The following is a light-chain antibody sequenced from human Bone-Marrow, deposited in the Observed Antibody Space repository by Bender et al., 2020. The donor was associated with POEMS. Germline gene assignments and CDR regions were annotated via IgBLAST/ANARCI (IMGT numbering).Light chain of an antibody. CDR2: QDT. J-gene: IGLJ2*01. Sequence: SSDLTQAPSVSVSPGQTAIITCSGDNLGDKYACWYQQKPGQSPFLVIYQDTKRPSGIPERFSGSNSGTTATLTISGTQAMDEADYYCQAWDSSTVVFGGGTKLTVL. CDR3: QAWDSSTVV. V-gene: IGLV3-1*01. CDR1: NLGDKY.